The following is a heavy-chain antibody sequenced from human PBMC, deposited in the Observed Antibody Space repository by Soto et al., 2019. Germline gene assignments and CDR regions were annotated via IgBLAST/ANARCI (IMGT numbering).Heavy chain of an antibody. CDR2: IYYSGST. D-gene: IGHD2-8*02. CDR1: GGSVSSGSYY. Sequence: PSETLSLTCTVSGGSVSSGSYYWSWIRQPPGKGLEWIGYIYYSGSTNYNPSLKSRVTISVGTSKNQFSLKLTSVTAADTAVYYCARDKITGLFDYWGQGTLVTDS. V-gene: IGHV4-61*01. CDR3: ARDKITGLFDY. J-gene: IGHJ4*02.